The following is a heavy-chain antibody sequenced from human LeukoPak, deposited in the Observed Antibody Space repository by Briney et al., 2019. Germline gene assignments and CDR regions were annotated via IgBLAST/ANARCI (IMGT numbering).Heavy chain of an antibody. J-gene: IGHJ2*01. CDR3: ARVIYGDYWYFDL. CDR2: IYHSGST. D-gene: IGHD4-17*01. CDR1: GGSISSGGYS. V-gene: IGHV4-30-2*01. Sequence: PQTLSLTCAVSGGSISSGGYSWSWIRQPPGKGLEWIGYIYHSGSTYYNPSLKSRVTISVDRSKNQFSLKLSSVTAADTAVYYCARVIYGDYWYFDLWGRGTLVTVSS.